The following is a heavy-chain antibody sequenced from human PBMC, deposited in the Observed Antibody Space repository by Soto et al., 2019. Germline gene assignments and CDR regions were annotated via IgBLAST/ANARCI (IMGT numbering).Heavy chain of an antibody. CDR3: TPGGGYSGYDGWFDP. J-gene: IGHJ5*02. CDR2: IRSKAYGGTT. CDR1: GFTFGDYA. Sequence: PGGSLRLSCTASGFTFGDYAMSWFRQAPGKGLEWVGFIRSKAYGGTTEYAASVKGRFTISRDDSKSIAYLQMNSLKTEDTAVYYCTPGGGYSGYDGWFDPWGQGTLVTVSS. D-gene: IGHD5-12*01. V-gene: IGHV3-49*03.